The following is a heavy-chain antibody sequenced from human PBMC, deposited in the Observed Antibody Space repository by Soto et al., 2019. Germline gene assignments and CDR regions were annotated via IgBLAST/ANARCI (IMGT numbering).Heavy chain of an antibody. CDR2: IDKRGGDT. CDR3: AKDTYSRSWYF. J-gene: IGHJ4*02. Sequence: VQLLESGGDLVQPGGSLRLSCAASGFTFTNYLMTWVRQAPGKGLEWVSSIDKRGGDTYYADSVKGRFTISRDNSKNTLYLQMNCLRAEDTALYYCAKDTYSRSWYFWGQGTLVTVSS. D-gene: IGHD2-2*01. CDR1: GFTFTNYL. V-gene: IGHV3-23*05.